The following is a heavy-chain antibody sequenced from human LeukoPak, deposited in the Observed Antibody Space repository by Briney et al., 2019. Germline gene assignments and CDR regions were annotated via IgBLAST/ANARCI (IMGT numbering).Heavy chain of an antibody. V-gene: IGHV3-30*03. CDR1: GFTFSSYG. D-gene: IGHD3-22*01. J-gene: IGHJ4*02. CDR3: ATWMDYYDSSGYYYIDY. CDR2: ISYDGSNK. Sequence: GGSLRLSCAASGFTFSSYGMHWVRQAPGKGLECVAVISYDGSNKYYADSVKGGFTISRDNSKNTLYLQINSLRAEDTAVYYCATWMDYYDSSGYYYIDYWGQGNLVSVS.